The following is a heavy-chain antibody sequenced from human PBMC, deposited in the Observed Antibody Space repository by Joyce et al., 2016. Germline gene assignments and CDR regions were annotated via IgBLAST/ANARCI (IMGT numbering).Heavy chain of an antibody. CDR3: ARALESDAFDV. Sequence: QVQLVESGGGVVQSGRSLRFSCAASGLTFRSFGMHWVRQAPGKGLEGVAVIWFDGTTKYYAESVGGRFTVSRDNFRNTLYLDMNSLRVEDTAVYYCARALESDAFDVWGQGTVVTVSS. CDR2: IWFDGTTK. CDR1: GLTFRSFG. V-gene: IGHV3-33*01. J-gene: IGHJ3*01. D-gene: IGHD3-3*01.